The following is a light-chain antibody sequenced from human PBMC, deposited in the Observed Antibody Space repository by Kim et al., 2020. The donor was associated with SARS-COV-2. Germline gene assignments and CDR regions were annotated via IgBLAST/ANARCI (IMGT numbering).Light chain of an antibody. CDR3: HQYESGSHT. V-gene: IGKV1-5*03. CDR2: RAS. J-gene: IGKJ2*01. Sequence: DIQMTQSPSTLSASVGDRVTITCRASQSINNWLAWYQHKPGKAPKLLIYRASTLQSGVSSRFSGSGSGTDFTLTINSLQPDDFATYHCHQYESGSHTFGQGTKLEI. CDR1: QSINNW.